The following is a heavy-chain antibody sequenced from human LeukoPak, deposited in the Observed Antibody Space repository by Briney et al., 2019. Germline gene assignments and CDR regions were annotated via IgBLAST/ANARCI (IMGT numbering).Heavy chain of an antibody. J-gene: IGHJ4*02. CDR3: ARDRRDRTYYYDSSGYYPFDY. CDR1: GYTFTGYY. CDR2: INSNSGGT. Sequence: ASVKVSCKASGYTFTGYYMHWVRQAPGQGLEWMGWINSNSGGTNYAQKFQGRVTMTRDTSISTAYMELSRLRSDDTAVYYCARDRRDRTYYYDSSGYYPFDYWGQGTLVTVS. V-gene: IGHV1-2*02. D-gene: IGHD3-22*01.